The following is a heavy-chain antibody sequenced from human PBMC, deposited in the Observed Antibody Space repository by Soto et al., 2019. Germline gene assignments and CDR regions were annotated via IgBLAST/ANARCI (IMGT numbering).Heavy chain of an antibody. V-gene: IGHV3-48*01. J-gene: IGHJ4*02. CDR1: GFMFSSYS. D-gene: IGHD2-15*01. Sequence: EVQLVESGGGLVQPGGSLRLSCAASGFMFSSYSMNWVRQAPGKGLEWVSFVSSSSSTKYYTDSVKGRFTICRDNAKNSLSLQMNSLRAEDTAVYYCARDYGSGGSPYYFDYWGQGTLVTVSS. CDR2: VSSSSSTK. CDR3: ARDYGSGGSPYYFDY.